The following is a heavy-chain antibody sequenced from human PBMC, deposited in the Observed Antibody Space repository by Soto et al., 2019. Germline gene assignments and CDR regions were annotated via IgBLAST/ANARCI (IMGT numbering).Heavy chain of an antibody. CDR1: GFTFSSYG. CDR3: AKSYDSSGVEAFDI. J-gene: IGHJ3*02. CDR2: ISYDGSNK. Sequence: QVQLVESGGGVVQHGRSLRLSCAASGFTFSSYGMHWVRQAPGKGLEWVAVISYDGSNKYYADSVKGRFIISRDNSKNTLYLQMNSLRAEDTAVYYCAKSYDSSGVEAFDIWGQGTRVTVSS. D-gene: IGHD3-22*01. V-gene: IGHV3-30*18.